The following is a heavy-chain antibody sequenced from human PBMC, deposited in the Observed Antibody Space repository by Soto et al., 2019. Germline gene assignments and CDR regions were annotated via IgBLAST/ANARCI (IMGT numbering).Heavy chain of an antibody. CDR2: VYYSGTT. CDR1: GGSVNNKTYY. J-gene: IGHJ4*02. CDR3: ARTTAVPNTLRSRYFFDF. D-gene: IGHD3-9*01. Sequence: ETLSLTCSVSGGSVNNKTYYWSWIRQPPGKRLEWIGYVYYSGTTNYNPSLKSRVTISIDMSKNQFSLRLSSVTAADTALYYCARTTAVPNTLRSRYFFDFWGQGTLVTVSS. V-gene: IGHV4-61*01.